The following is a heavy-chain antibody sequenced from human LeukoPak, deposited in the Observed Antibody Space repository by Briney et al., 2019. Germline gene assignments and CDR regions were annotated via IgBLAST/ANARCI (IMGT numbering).Heavy chain of an antibody. V-gene: IGHV3-23*01. J-gene: IGHJ4*02. D-gene: IGHD3-3*01. CDR1: GFTFSSYA. Sequence: PGGSLRLSCAASGFTFSSYAMSWVRQAPGKGLEWVSAISGSGGSTYYGDSVKGRFTISRDNSKNTLYLQMNSLRAEDTAVYYCAKDVKAIGAFGIWGQGTLVTVSS. CDR2: ISGSGGST. CDR3: AKDVKAIGAFGI.